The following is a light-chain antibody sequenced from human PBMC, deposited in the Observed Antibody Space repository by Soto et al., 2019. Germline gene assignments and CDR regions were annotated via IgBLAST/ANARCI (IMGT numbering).Light chain of an antibody. Sequence: QSALTQPASVSGSPGQSITISCTGTSSDIGGYNFVSWYQQHPGKAPKHRVYDVRNRPSGVSNRFSGSKSGNTASLTISGLQAEDEADYYCNSYRTISTYVFGTGTKVTVL. J-gene: IGLJ1*01. CDR1: SSDIGGYNF. V-gene: IGLV2-14*01. CDR2: DVR. CDR3: NSYRTISTYV.